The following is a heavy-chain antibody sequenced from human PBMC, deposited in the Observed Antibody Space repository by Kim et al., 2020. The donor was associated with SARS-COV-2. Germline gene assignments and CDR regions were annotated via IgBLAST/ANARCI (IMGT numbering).Heavy chain of an antibody. CDR1: GFPFAGISFGSYW. V-gene: IGHV3-7*03. CDR2: IKQDGTRE. J-gene: IGHJ3*02. CDR3: ARTVAGRIDAFDI. Sequence: GGSLRLSCVASGFPFAGISFGSYWMSWVRQAPGKGLEWVANIKQDGTREYYVESMKGRFTISRDNAQNSLYLEMTSLRADDTVVYYCARTVAGRIDAFDIGGQGTRVPVPP. D-gene: IGHD6-19*01.